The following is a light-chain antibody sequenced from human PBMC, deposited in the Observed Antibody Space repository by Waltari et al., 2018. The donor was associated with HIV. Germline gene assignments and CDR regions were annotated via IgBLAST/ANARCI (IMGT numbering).Light chain of an antibody. CDR2: AAS. V-gene: IGKV1-39*01. J-gene: IGKJ2*03. CDR3: QQRYNPPYS. CDR1: QTIKNY. Sequence: DIQMTQSPSSLSASVGDRVTITCRASQTIKNYLNWYQQKPGKAPKVLIHAASRLQSGVPSRFSGRGAVTDFTLTSSRLQPEDFATYYGQQRYNPPYSFGQGTKLEIK.